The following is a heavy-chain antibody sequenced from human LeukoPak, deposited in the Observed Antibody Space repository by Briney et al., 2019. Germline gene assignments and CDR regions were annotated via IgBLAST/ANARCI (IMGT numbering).Heavy chain of an antibody. D-gene: IGHD5-18*01. Sequence: GESLKISCKGSGYSFTSYWIGWVRQMPGKGLEWMGIIYPGDSDTRYSPSFEGQVTISADKSISTAYLQWSSLKASDTAMYYCARPLDSYGYAFDYWGQGTLVTVSS. CDR2: IYPGDSDT. CDR3: ARPLDSYGYAFDY. J-gene: IGHJ4*02. CDR1: GYSFTSYW. V-gene: IGHV5-51*01.